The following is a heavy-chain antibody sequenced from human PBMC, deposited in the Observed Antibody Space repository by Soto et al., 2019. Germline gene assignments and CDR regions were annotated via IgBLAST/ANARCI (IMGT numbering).Heavy chain of an antibody. CDR1: GGSISCYY. CDR2: IYSDGTT. J-gene: IGHJ5*02. Sequence: SETLSLTCIVSGGSISCYYWSWIRQPAGKELEWIGRIYSDGTTNYNPSLKGRGTMSVDTSKKQIPLKLTSVTAADTAMYYCARDRGYRSGSFGSWGQGVLVTVSS. D-gene: IGHD5-18*01. CDR3: ARDRGYRSGSFGS. V-gene: IGHV4-4*07.